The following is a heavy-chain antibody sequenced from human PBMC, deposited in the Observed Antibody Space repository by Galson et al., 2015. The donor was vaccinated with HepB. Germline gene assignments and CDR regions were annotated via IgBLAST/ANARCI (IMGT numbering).Heavy chain of an antibody. CDR2: ISGSGGNT. CDR1: GFTFSSYS. J-gene: IGHJ6*02. CDR3: AGDSSADYYYGLDL. V-gene: IGHV3-23*01. D-gene: IGHD3-22*01. Sequence: SLRLSCAASGFTFSSYSMNWVRQAPGKGLEWVSSISGSGGNTYYADSVKGRFTISSDNSKNTLSLQMNSLRAEDTAIYYCAGDSSADYYYGLDLWGQGTTVTVSS.